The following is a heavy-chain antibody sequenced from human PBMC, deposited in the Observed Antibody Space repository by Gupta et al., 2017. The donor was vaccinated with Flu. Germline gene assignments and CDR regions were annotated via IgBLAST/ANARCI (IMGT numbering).Heavy chain of an antibody. Sequence: QVQLQESGPGLVKPSQTLSLTCTVSGGSISSGNFYWSWIRQPAGKGLEWIGRISTSGSTNYNPSLKSRVTISIDTSENQFSLKLSSVTAADTAVYYCARSSPGSTHKGFDYWGRGTLVTVSS. J-gene: IGHJ4*02. CDR1: GGSISSGNFY. CDR2: ISTSGST. V-gene: IGHV4-61*02. CDR3: ARSSPGSTHKGFDY. D-gene: IGHD2-15*01.